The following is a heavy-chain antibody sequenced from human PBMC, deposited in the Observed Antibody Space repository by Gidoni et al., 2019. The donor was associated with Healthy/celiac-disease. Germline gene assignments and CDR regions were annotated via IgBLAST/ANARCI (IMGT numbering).Heavy chain of an antibody. D-gene: IGHD6-19*01. CDR3: ARDEAVAGTDY. V-gene: IGHV1-3*01. CDR2: INAGNGNT. CDR1: GYTFTSYA. J-gene: IGHJ4*02. Sequence: QVQLAQPGAEVKKPGASVKVSCKASGYTFTSYAMQWVRQAPGQRLEWMGWINAGNGNTKYSQKFQGRVTITRDTSASTAYMELSSLRSEDTAVYYCARDEAVAGTDYWGQGTLVTVSS.